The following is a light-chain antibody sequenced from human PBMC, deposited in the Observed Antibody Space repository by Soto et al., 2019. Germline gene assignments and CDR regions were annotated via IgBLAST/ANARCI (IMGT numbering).Light chain of an antibody. V-gene: IGKV3-15*01. CDR3: QQYGYSPT. J-gene: IGKJ4*01. CDR2: GAF. Sequence: EVVLTQSPVTLSLSPGERATLSCRASQSVSSYLAWYQQKPGQAPSLLLSGAFTRATGIPARFSGTGSGTEFTLTISSLQSEDFAVYYCQQYGYSPTFGGGTKVDIK. CDR1: QSVSSY.